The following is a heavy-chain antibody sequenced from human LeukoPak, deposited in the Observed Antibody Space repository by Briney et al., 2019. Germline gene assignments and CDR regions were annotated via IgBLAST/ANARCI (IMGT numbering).Heavy chain of an antibody. D-gene: IGHD5-12*01. J-gene: IGHJ4*02. CDR1: GYSFTSYW. CDR2: IYPGDSDT. CDR3: ARRASAPTEWLPFDY. V-gene: IGHV5-51*01. Sequence: GESLKISCKGSGYSFTSYWIGWVRQMPGKGLEWVGVIYPGDSDTRYSPSVQGRVTISADKSISTAYLPWSSLKASDTATYSCARRASAPTEWLPFDYWGQGTLVTVSS.